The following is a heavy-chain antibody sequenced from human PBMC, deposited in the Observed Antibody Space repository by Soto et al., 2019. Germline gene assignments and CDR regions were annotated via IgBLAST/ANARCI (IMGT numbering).Heavy chain of an antibody. Sequence: QVQLVESGGGVVQPGRSLRLSCAASGFTFSSYGMHWVRQAPGKGLEWVAVIWYDGSNKYYADSVKGRFTISRDNSKNTLYLQMNSLRAEDTAVYYCARDNVGDQGYFDYWCQGTLFTVSS. CDR1: GFTFSSYG. V-gene: IGHV3-33*01. CDR3: ARDNVGDQGYFDY. J-gene: IGHJ4*02. D-gene: IGHD4-17*01. CDR2: IWYDGSNK.